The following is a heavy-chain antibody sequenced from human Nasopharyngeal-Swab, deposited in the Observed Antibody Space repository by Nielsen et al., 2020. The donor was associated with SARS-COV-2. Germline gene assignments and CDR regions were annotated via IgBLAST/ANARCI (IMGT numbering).Heavy chain of an antibody. CDR2: INHSGST. D-gene: IGHD3-3*01. CDR3: ARAIFGVVIIFNYYYMDV. V-gene: IGHV4-34*01. J-gene: IGHJ6*03. Sequence: WIRQPPGKGLEWIGEINHSGSTSYNPSLKSRVTISVDTSKNQFSLKLSSVTAADTAVYYCARAIFGVVIIFNYYYMDVWGKGTTVTVSS.